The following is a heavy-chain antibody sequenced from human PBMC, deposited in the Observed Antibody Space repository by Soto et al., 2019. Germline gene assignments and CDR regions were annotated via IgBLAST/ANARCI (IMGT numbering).Heavy chain of an antibody. V-gene: IGHV3-30*18. CDR3: EKDPHPYIVVGDFDY. CDR2: ISYDGSNK. J-gene: IGHJ4*02. Sequence: GGSLRLSCAASGFTFSSYGMHWVRQAPGKGLEWVAVISYDGSNKYYADPVKGRFTISRDNSKNTLYLQMNSLRAEDTAVYYCEKDPHPYIVVGDFDYWGQGTLVTVSS. D-gene: IGHD2-2*01. CDR1: GFTFSSYG.